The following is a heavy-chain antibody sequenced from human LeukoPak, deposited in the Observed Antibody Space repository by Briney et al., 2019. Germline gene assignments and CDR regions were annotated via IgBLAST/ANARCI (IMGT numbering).Heavy chain of an antibody. V-gene: IGHV3-9*01. CDR2: ISWNSGSI. D-gene: IGHD5-24*01. CDR3: AKDSGVGMATSFSILDI. CDR1: GFTFDDYA. J-gene: IGHJ3*02. Sequence: GGSLRLSCAASGFTFDDYAMHWVRQAPGKGLEWVSGISWNSGSIGYADSVKGRFTISRDNAKNSLYLQMDTLRAEDTAVYYCAKDSGVGMATSFSILDIWGQGTMVTVSS.